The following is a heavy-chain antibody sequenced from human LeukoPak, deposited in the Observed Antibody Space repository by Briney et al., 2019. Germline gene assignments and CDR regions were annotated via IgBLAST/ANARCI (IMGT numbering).Heavy chain of an antibody. D-gene: IGHD3-10*01. CDR2: IYYSGST. Sequence: SQTLSLTCIVSSGSISSGGYYWSWLRQHPGTGLEWIGYIYYSGSTYYNPSLKSRVTISVDTSKNQFSLKLSSVTAADTAVYYCARDLYGSGIWGQGTLVTVSS. V-gene: IGHV4-31*03. CDR3: ARDLYGSGI. J-gene: IGHJ4*02. CDR1: SGSISSGGYY.